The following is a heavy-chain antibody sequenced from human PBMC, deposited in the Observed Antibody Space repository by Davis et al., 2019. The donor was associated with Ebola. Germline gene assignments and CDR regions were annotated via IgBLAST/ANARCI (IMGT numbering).Heavy chain of an antibody. V-gene: IGHV5-51*01. CDR3: AKLRRASWHYGMDV. CDR2: IYPGDSDT. J-gene: IGHJ6*04. CDR1: GYSFTSCW. Sequence: GESLKISCKGSGYSFTSCWIAWVRQMPGKGLEWMGIIYPGDSDTRYSPSFQGQVTISADKSISTAYLQWSSLKVSDNAMYYCAKLRRASWHYGMDVWGKGTTVNVSS.